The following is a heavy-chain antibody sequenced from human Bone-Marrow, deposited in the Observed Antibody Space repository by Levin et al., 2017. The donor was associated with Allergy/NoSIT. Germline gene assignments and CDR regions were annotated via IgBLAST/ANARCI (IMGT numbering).Heavy chain of an antibody. CDR2: INGDGSST. V-gene: IGHV3-74*01. CDR3: ARCYYDSSGYYYSSLIDY. CDR1: GFTFSSYW. Sequence: GGSLRLSCAASGFTFSSYWMHWVRQAPGKGLVWVSRINGDGSSTSYADSVKGRFTISRDNAKNTLCLQMNSLRAEDTAVYYCARCYYDSSGYYYSSLIDYWGQGTLVTVSS. D-gene: IGHD3-22*01. J-gene: IGHJ4*02.